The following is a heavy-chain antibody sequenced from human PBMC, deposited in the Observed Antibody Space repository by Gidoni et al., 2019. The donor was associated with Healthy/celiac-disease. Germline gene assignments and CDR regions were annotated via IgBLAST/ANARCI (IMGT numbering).Heavy chain of an antibody. V-gene: IGHV4-31*03. D-gene: IGHD2-2*01. J-gene: IGHJ6*02. CDR1: GGSISSGGYY. CDR2: IYYSGST. Sequence: QVQLQESGPGLVKPSQTLSLTCTVSGGSISSGGYYWSWIRQHPGKGLEWIGYIYYSGSTYYNPSLKSRVTISVDTSKNQFSLKLSSVTAADTAVYYCARDRIGYCSSTSCHPHYYYYYGMDVWGQGTTVTVSS. CDR3: ARDRIGYCSSTSCHPHYYYYYGMDV.